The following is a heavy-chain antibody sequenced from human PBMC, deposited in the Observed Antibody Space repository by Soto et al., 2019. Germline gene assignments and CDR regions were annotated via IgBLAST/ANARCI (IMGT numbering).Heavy chain of an antibody. V-gene: IGHV1-58*01. CDR1: GSTSTSSA. J-gene: IGHJ4*02. Sequence: SVXVPCKPSGSTSTSSAVQWVRRARGQRLEWIGWIVVGSGNTNYAQKFQERVTITRDMSTSTAYMELSSLRSEDTAVYYCAALYDSSGYVDYWGQGTLVTVSS. CDR3: AALYDSSGYVDY. D-gene: IGHD3-22*01. CDR2: IVVGSGNT.